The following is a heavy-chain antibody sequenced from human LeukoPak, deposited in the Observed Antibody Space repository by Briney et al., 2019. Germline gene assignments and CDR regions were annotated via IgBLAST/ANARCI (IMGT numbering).Heavy chain of an antibody. CDR3: AREASMVTDY. Sequence: SETLSLTCTVSGGSISSYYWSWIRQPPGKGLEWIGYIYYSGSTNYNPSLKSRVTISVGTSKNQFSLKLSSVTAADTAVYYCAREASMVTDYWGQGTLVTVSS. CDR2: IYYSGST. CDR1: GGSISSYY. J-gene: IGHJ4*02. D-gene: IGHD5-18*01. V-gene: IGHV4-59*01.